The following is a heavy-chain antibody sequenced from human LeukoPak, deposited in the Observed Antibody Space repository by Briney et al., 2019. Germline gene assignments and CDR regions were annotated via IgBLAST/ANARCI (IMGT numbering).Heavy chain of an antibody. J-gene: IGHJ4*01. Sequence: PSETLSLTCAVYGGSFSGYYWSWIRQPPGKGLEWIGEINHSGSTNYNPSLKSRVTISVDTSKNQFSLKLSSVTAADTAVYYCARLSFACSGGSCYSRFDYWGQEPWSPSRQ. CDR1: GGSFSGYY. D-gene: IGHD2-15*01. CDR2: INHSGST. CDR3: ARLSFACSGGSCYSRFDY. V-gene: IGHV4-34*01.